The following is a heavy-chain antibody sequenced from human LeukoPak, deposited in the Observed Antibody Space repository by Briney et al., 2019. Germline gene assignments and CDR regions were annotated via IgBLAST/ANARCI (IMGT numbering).Heavy chain of an antibody. CDR2: IKQDGSEK. V-gene: IGHV3-7*01. CDR1: GFTFSSYW. Sequence: GGSLRLSCAASGFTFSSYWMSWVRQAPGKGLEWVANIKQDGSEKYYVDSVKGRFTISRDNAKNSLYLQMNSLRAEDTAVYYCASRAVAGIPYYFDYWGQGTLVTVSS. J-gene: IGHJ4*02. D-gene: IGHD6-19*01. CDR3: ASRAVAGIPYYFDY.